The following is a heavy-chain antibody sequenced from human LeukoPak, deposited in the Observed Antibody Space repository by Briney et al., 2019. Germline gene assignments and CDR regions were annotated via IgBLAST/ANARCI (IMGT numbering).Heavy chain of an antibody. CDR2: IWYDGSNK. Sequence: GRSLRLSCAASGFTFSSYGMHWVRQAPGKGLEWVAVIWYDGSNKYYADSVKGRFTISRDNSKNTLYLQMNSLRAEDTAVYYCAKDQARNYYDSSDFDYWGQGTLVTVSS. D-gene: IGHD3-22*01. CDR3: AKDQARNYYDSSDFDY. CDR1: GFTFSSYG. J-gene: IGHJ4*02. V-gene: IGHV3-33*06.